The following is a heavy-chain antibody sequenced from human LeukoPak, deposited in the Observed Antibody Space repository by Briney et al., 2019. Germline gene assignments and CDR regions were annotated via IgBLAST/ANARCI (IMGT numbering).Heavy chain of an antibody. CDR1: GFTFDDYA. V-gene: IGHV3-9*01. J-gene: IGHJ4*02. Sequence: PGGSLRLSCAASGFTFDDYAMHWVRQAPGKGLEWVSGISWNSGSIGYADSVKGRFTISRDNAKNSLYLQMNSLRAEDTAVYYCARDRYYYDSSGYINFWGQGTLVTVSS. CDR3: ARDRYYYDSSGYINF. CDR2: ISWNSGSI. D-gene: IGHD3-22*01.